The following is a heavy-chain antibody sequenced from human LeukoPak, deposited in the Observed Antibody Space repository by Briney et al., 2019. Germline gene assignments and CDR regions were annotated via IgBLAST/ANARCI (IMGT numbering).Heavy chain of an antibody. CDR3: ARGILGCCSGGSCLNYFDY. D-gene: IGHD2-15*01. CDR2: IYSGGST. V-gene: IGHV3-53*01. Sequence: GGSLRLSCAASGFTVSSNYMSWVRQAPGKGLEWVSVIYSGGSTYYADSVKGRFTISRDNSKNALYLQMNSLRAEDTAVYYCARGILGCCSGGSCLNYFDYWGQGTLVTVSS. CDR1: GFTVSSNY. J-gene: IGHJ4*02.